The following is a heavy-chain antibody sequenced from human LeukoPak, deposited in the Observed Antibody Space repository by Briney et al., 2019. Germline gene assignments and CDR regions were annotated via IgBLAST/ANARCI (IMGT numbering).Heavy chain of an antibody. CDR3: TSGIAAPYYHYMDV. D-gene: IGHD6-6*01. CDR2: IRSKAYGGKT. CDR1: GFTFGEYA. Sequence: GGSLRLSCTASGFTFGEYAMSWFRQAPGKGLAWVGLIRSKAYGGKTEYAASVKGRFTISRDDSKSIAYQQMNSLKTEDTAVYYCTSGIAAPYYHYMDVWGKGTTVTVSS. J-gene: IGHJ6*03. V-gene: IGHV3-49*03.